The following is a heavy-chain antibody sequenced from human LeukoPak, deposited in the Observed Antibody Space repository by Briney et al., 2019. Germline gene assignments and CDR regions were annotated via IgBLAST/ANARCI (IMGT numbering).Heavy chain of an antibody. D-gene: IGHD2-2*01. V-gene: IGHV3-7*01. CDR3: ARAESAAHDY. CDR1: GFTFSSYW. CDR2: IKQDGSEK. Sequence: PGGSLRLSCAAPGFTFSSYWMSWVRQAPGKGLEWVANIKQDGSEKYYVDSVKGRFTISRENAKNSLYLQMNSLRAEDTAVYYCARAESAAHDYWGQGTLVTVSS. J-gene: IGHJ4*02.